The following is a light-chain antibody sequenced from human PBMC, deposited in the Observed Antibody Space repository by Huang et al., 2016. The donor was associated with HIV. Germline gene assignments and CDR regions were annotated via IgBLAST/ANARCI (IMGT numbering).Light chain of an antibody. CDR2: DTS. Sequence: EIVLTQSPATLSLSPGERANLSCRASPSVSSYLAWYQQTPGQSTRLLIYDTSNRYTDIPSRFSGSGSGTDFTLTISSLEPEDFAVYDCQQRSSWPITFGQGTRLEI. CDR3: QQRSSWPIT. CDR1: PSVSSY. J-gene: IGKJ5*01. V-gene: IGKV3-11*01.